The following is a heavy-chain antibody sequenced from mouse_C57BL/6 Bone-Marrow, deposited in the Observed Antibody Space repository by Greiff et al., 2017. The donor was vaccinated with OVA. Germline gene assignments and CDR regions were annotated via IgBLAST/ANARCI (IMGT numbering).Heavy chain of an antibody. J-gene: IGHJ2*01. V-gene: IGHV5-6*02. D-gene: IGHD1-1*01. CDR2: ISSGGSYT. CDR1: GFTFSSYG. CDR3: ARHGDYGSFFDY. Sequence: DVKLVESGGDLVKPGGSLKLSCAASGFTFSSYGMSWVRQTPDKRLEWVATISSGGSYTCYPDSVKGRFTISRDNAKNTLYLQMSSLKSEDTAMYYCARHGDYGSFFDYWGQGTTLTVSS.